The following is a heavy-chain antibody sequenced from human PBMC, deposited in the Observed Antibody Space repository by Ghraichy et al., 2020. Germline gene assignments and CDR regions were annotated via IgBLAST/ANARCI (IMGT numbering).Heavy chain of an antibody. CDR3: VRVVRGYSYHY. D-gene: IGHD5-18*01. CDR2: ISTDNGDT. CDR1: GYTFTSYS. J-gene: IGHJ4*02. Sequence: ASVKVSCKASGYTFTSYSLNWVRQAPGQGLEWMRWISTDNGDTKYSQRLQGSVTLTTDTSTSTAYMELRSLMSDDTAVYYCVRVVRGYSYHYWGQGTLVSVSS. V-gene: IGHV1-18*04.